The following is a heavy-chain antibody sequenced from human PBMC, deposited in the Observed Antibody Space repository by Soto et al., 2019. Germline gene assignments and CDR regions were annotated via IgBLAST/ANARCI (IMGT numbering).Heavy chain of an antibody. CDR1: GFRFSIYS. CDR3: AKNRGPGSYTNWSFDV. V-gene: IGHV3-48*01. J-gene: IGHJ2*01. D-gene: IGHD3-10*01. Sequence: GGSLRLSCXASGFRFSIYSMNWIRQAPGKGLEWSAYMTSDTKTIKYADSVKGRFTISRDNSGNTLYLQMNSLRAEDTAIYFCAKNRGPGSYTNWSFDVWGRGTLVTVPQ. CDR2: MTSDTKTI.